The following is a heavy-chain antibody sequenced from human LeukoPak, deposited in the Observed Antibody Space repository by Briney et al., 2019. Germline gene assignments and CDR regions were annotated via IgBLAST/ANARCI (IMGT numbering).Heavy chain of an antibody. V-gene: IGHV3-49*03. CDR3: TRGGSSGYYYDEGFDY. J-gene: IGHJ4*02. D-gene: IGHD3-22*01. CDR2: IRSKAYGGTT. CDR1: GFTFGDYA. Sequence: GGSLRLSCTASGFTFGDYAMSWFRQAPGKGLEWVGLIRSKAYGGTTEYAASVKGRFTISRDDSKSIAYLQMNSLKTEDTAVYYCTRGGSSGYYYDEGFDYWGQGTLVTVSS.